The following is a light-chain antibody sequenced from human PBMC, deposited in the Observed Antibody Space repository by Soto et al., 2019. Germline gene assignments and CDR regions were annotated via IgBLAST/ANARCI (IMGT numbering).Light chain of an antibody. V-gene: IGKV3-20*01. CDR2: GAS. CDR3: QQYGSSPLT. CDR1: QGIGDT. Sequence: EVVMRQSPATLSVSPGEGATLSCRASQGIGDTLAWYQHKPGQAPRLLIYGASSRATGIPDRFSGSGSGTDFTLTISRLEPEDFAVYYRQQYGSSPLTFGGGTKVDI. J-gene: IGKJ4*01.